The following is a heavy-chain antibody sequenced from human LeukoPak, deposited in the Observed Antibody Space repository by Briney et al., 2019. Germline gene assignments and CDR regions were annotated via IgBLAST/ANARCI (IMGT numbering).Heavy chain of an antibody. CDR3: AKGARGDTVTSIVGLNWFDP. Sequence: GRSLRLSCAASGITFRSYGMHWVRQAPGKGLEWVAVISYDGSHKYYADSVKGRFSISRDDSKNTLYLQMNSLRADDTAVYYCAKGARGDTVTSIVGLNWFDPWGQGTLVTVSS. V-gene: IGHV3-30*18. CDR2: ISYDGSHK. J-gene: IGHJ5*02. D-gene: IGHD4-17*01. CDR1: GITFRSYG.